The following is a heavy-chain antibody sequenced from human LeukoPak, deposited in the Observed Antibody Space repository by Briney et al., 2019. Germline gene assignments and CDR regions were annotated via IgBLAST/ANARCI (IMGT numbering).Heavy chain of an antibody. CDR1: GYTFTSYG. Sequence: GASVKVSCKASGYTFTSYGISWVRQAPGQGLEWMGWISAYNGNTNYAQKLQGRVTMTTDTSTSTAYMELSSLRSEDTAVYYCASGSAVAGTLRRLGAFDIWGQGTMVTVSS. V-gene: IGHV1-18*01. D-gene: IGHD6-19*01. CDR3: ASGSAVAGTLRRLGAFDI. J-gene: IGHJ3*02. CDR2: ISAYNGNT.